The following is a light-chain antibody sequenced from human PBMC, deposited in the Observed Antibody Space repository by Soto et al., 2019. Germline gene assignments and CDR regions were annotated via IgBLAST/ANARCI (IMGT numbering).Light chain of an antibody. CDR2: DTS. J-gene: IGKJ1*01. V-gene: IGKV3-20*01. CDR1: QSVSIH. CDR3: QQYGSSPRT. Sequence: ETVMTQSPGTVSVSLGERATLSCRASQSVSIHLAWYQQKPGQAPRLLIYDTSTRATGIPDRFSGSGSGTDFTLTISRLEPEDFAVYYCQQYGSSPRTFGQGTKVDIK.